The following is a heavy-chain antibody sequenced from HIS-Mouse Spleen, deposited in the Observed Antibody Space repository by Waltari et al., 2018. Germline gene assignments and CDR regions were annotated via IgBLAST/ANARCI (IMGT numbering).Heavy chain of an antibody. CDR1: GGSISGYY. Sequence: QVQLQESGPGLVKPSETLSLTCTVSGGSISGYYWSWLRQPPGKGLEWIGYYIGGTNYSPSLKSRVAISVDTSKNQFSLKLSSVTAADTAVYYCARASRDLLLPRYFDLWGRGTLVTVSS. CDR3: ARASRDLLLPRYFDL. CDR2: YYIGGT. J-gene: IGHJ2*01. V-gene: IGHV4-59*01.